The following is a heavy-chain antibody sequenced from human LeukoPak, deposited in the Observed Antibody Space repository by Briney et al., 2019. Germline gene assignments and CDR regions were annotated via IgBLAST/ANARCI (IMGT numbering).Heavy chain of an antibody. D-gene: IGHD3-22*01. CDR2: IYYSGST. Sequence: SETLSLTCTVSGGSISSYYWSWIRQPPGKGLEWIGYIYYSGSTNYNPSLKSRVTISVDTSKNQFSLKLSSVTAADTAVYYCATTYYYDSSGIHFDYWGQGTLVTVSS. J-gene: IGHJ4*02. CDR1: GGSISSYY. V-gene: IGHV4-59*01. CDR3: ATTYYYDSSGIHFDY.